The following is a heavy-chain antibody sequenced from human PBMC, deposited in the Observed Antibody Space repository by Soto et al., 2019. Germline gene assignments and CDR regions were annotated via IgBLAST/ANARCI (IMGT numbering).Heavy chain of an antibody. D-gene: IGHD4-17*01. J-gene: IGHJ4*02. CDR1: GGSFSGYY. CDR3: VRQTTVVPYYFDY. V-gene: IGHV4-34*01. CDR2: INHSGST. Sequence: SETLSLTCAVYGGSFSGYYGTWIRQPPGTGLEWIGEINHSGSTNYYADSLKGRFTISRDNAKNSPYLQLNSLRAEDTAIYYCVRQTTVVPYYFDYWGQGTMVTVSS.